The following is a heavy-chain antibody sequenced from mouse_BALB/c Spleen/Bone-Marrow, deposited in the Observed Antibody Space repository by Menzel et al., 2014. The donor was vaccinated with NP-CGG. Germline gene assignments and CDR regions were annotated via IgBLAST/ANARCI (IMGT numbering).Heavy chain of an antibody. Sequence: DVHLVESGGGLVQPGGSLKLSCAASGFDFSRYWMSWVRQAPGKGLEWIGGINPDSSTINYTPSLKDKFIISRDNAKNTLYLQMSKVRSEDTALYYCARQGYYGYSDYWGQGTTLTVSS. V-gene: IGHV4-1*02. J-gene: IGHJ2*01. CDR3: ARQGYYGYSDY. D-gene: IGHD1-2*01. CDR1: GFDFSRYW. CDR2: INPDSSTI.